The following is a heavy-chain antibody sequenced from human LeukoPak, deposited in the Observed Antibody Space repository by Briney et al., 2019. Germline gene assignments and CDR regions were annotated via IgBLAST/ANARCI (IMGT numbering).Heavy chain of an antibody. D-gene: IGHD6-19*01. CDR3: GHRKLEGSSGWSLFDY. CDR2: IYWDDDK. V-gene: IGHV2-5*02. Sequence: SGPTLVKPTQTLTLTCTFSGFSLSTSGVGVGWIRQPPGKALEWLALIYWDDDKRYSPSLKSRLTITKDTSKNQVVLTMTNMDPVDTATYYCGHRKLEGSSGWSLFDYWGQGTLVTVSS. J-gene: IGHJ4*02. CDR1: GFSLSTSGVG.